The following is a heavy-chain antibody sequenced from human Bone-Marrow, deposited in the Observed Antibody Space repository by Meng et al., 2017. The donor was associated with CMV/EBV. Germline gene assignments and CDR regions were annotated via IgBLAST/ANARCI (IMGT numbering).Heavy chain of an antibody. Sequence: SETLSLTCAVSGGSISSSNWWSWVRQPPGKGLEWIGEIYHSGSTNYNPSLKSRVTISVDKSKNQFSLKLSSVTAADTAAYYCARHIEYYDILTGYHYPLYFDYWGQGTLVTVSS. CDR3: ARHIEYYDILTGYHYPLYFDY. V-gene: IGHV4-4*02. CDR2: IYHSGST. D-gene: IGHD3-9*01. J-gene: IGHJ4*02. CDR1: GGSISSSNW.